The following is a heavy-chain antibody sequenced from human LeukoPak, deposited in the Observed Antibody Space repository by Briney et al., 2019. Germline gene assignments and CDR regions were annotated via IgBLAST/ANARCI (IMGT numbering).Heavy chain of an antibody. CDR3: ARELRYSYGYDAFDI. V-gene: IGHV3-11*01. Sequence: GGSLRLSCAASGFTFSDYYMNWIRQAPGKGLEWVSYISTGGSTTYYADSVKGRFTISRDNAKNSLYLQMHSLRAEDTAVYYCARELRYSYGYDAFDIWGQGTMVTVSS. CDR2: ISTGGSTT. CDR1: GFTFSDYY. J-gene: IGHJ3*02. D-gene: IGHD5-18*01.